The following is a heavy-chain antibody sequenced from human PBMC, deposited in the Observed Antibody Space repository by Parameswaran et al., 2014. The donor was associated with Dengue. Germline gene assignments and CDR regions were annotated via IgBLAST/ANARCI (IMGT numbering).Heavy chain of an antibody. V-gene: IGHV4-59*01. Sequence: VRQAPGKGLEWIGYIYYSGSTNYNPSLKSRVTISVDTSKNQFSLKLSSVTAADTAVYYCAREVRGVTNWFDPWGQGTLVTVSS. J-gene: IGHJ5*02. CDR2: IYYSGST. D-gene: IGHD3-10*01. CDR3: AREVRGVTNWFDP.